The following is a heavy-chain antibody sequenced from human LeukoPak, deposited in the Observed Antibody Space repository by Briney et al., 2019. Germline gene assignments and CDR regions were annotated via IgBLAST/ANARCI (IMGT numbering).Heavy chain of an antibody. D-gene: IGHD5-12*01. CDR1: GYSISSGYY. CDR3: ARGMQWLPPRLIDY. V-gene: IGHV4-38-2*02. CDR2: IYHGGST. J-gene: IGHJ4*02. Sequence: SETLSLTCSVSGYSISSGYYRGWIRQPPGMGLEWINIYHGGSTYYNPSLKSRVTISVDTSKNQFSLKLSSVTAADTAVYYCARGMQWLPPRLIDYWGQGTLVTVSS.